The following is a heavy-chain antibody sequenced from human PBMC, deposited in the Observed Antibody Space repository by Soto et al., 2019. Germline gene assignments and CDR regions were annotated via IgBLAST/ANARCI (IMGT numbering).Heavy chain of an antibody. CDR3: ARDGGYDFWSGYYLTGYYGMDV. V-gene: IGHV7-4-1*01. J-gene: IGHJ6*02. CDR1: GYTFTSYG. Sequence: ASVKVSCKASGYTFTSYGISWVRQAPGQGLEWMGWINANTGNTTYAQGFTGRFVFSLDTSVSTAYLQICSLKAEDTAVYYCARDGGYDFWSGYYLTGYYGMDVWGQGTTVTVSS. D-gene: IGHD3-3*01. CDR2: INANTGNT.